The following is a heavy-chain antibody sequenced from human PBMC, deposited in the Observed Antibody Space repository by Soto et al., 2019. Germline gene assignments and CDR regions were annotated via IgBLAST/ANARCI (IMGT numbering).Heavy chain of an antibody. CDR1: GGSISSGGYY. J-gene: IGHJ3*02. Sequence: SETLSLTCTVSGGSISSGGYYWSWIRQHPGKGLEWIGYIYYSGSTYYNPSLKSRVTISVDTSKNQFSLKLSSVTAADTAVYYCARALDPYEGAFDIWGQGAMVTVSS. CDR3: ARALDPYEGAFDI. CDR2: IYYSGST. D-gene: IGHD3-22*01. V-gene: IGHV4-31*03.